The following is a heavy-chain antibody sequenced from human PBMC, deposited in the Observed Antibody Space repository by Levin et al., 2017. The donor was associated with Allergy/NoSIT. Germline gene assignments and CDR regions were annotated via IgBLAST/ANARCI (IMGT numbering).Heavy chain of an antibody. CDR2: IYSSGNT. J-gene: IGHJ4*02. CDR3: ARGGPSGDYFDY. Sequence: SSQTLSLTCTVSGGSISSYYWSWIRQPPGKGLEWIGYIYSSGNTNYNPSLKSRVTMSVDTSKNQFSLKLTSVTAADTAVYYCARGGPSGDYFDYWGQGALVTVSS. D-gene: IGHD1-26*01. CDR1: GGSISSYY. V-gene: IGHV4-59*08.